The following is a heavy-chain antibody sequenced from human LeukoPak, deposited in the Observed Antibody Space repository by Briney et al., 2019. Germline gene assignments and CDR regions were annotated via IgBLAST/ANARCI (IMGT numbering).Heavy chain of an antibody. CDR1: GGSISSYY. CDR2: IHTSGST. D-gene: IGHD4-17*01. J-gene: IGHJ5*02. V-gene: IGHV4-4*07. CDR3: ARDLTTPPYNWFDL. Sequence: SSETLSLTCTVSGGSISSYYWSWIRQPAGKGLEWIGLIHTSGSTNYNPSLKSRVTVSVDTSKNQFSLKLSSVTAADTAVYYCARDLTTPPYNWFDLWGQGTLVTVSS.